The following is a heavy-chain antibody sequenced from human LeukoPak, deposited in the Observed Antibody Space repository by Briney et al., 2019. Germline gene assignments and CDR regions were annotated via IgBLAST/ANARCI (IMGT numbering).Heavy chain of an antibody. D-gene: IGHD3-22*01. V-gene: IGHV3-30-3*01. CDR3: ARGQGDSSAGLDY. CDR2: ISYDGGNK. J-gene: IGHJ4*02. CDR1: GFTFSSYA. Sequence: AGGSLRLSCAASGFTFSSYAMHWVRQAPGKGLEWVTIISYDGGNKYYAGSVKGRFTISRDNSKNTLYLQMNSPRAEDTAVYYCARGQGDSSAGLDYWGQGTLVTVSS.